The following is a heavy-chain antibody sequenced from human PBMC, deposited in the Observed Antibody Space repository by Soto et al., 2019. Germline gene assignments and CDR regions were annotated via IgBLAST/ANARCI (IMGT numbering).Heavy chain of an antibody. CDR3: VTLRGLGEVSPYFDS. D-gene: IGHD3-10*01. CDR1: YASINNYH. V-gene: IGHV4-59*08. Sequence: QVQLQESGPGLLKPSETLSLTCTVSYASINNYHWTWIRQPPGKGLEWIAYVYYTGTTNFNPSLKSRVTISMDTSKNQFSLKLRSLTAADTAVYYCVTLRGLGEVSPYFDSWGQGLMVTVSS. CDR2: VYYTGTT. J-gene: IGHJ4*02.